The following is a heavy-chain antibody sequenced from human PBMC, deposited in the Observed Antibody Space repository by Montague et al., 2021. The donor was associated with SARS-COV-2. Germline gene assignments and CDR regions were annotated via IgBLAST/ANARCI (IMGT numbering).Heavy chain of an antibody. CDR3: ARQDIQLRCDL. Sequence: SETLSLTCTVSSGSISNDIYYWGWIRQPPGKGPEWIGGSRYGGTSYYNPSLKSRVTISIDTSKNQCSLKMTAVTAADTAVYFCARQDIQLRCDLWGRGTLVTVSS. CDR2: SRYGGTS. CDR1: SGSISNDIYY. V-gene: IGHV4-39*01. J-gene: IGHJ2*01. D-gene: IGHD5-18*01.